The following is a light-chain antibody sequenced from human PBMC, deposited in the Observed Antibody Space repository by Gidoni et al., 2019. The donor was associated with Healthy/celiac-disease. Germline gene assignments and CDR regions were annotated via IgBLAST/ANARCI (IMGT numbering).Light chain of an antibody. CDR3: QQRSNWPLT. Sequence: DIVLTQSPATLSLSPGERATLSCRASQSVSSYLAWYQQKPVQAPRLLIDDASNKATGIPARFSGSGSGTDFTLTISSLEPEDFAVYYCQQRSNWPLTFGGGTKVEIK. V-gene: IGKV3-11*01. CDR1: QSVSSY. J-gene: IGKJ4*01. CDR2: DAS.